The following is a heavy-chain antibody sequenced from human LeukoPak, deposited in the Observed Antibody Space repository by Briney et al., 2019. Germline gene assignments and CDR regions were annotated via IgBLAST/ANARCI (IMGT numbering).Heavy chain of an antibody. D-gene: IGHD6-19*01. V-gene: IGHV4-30-2*01. J-gene: IGHJ4*02. CDR1: GGCISSGDYS. CDR3: ARLRSGWGGGFDY. CDR2: IYHSGST. Sequence: PSQTLSLTCAVSGGCISSGDYSWSWIRQPPGKGVEWIGYIYHSGSTYYNPSLKSRVTISVDRSKNQFSLKLSSVTAADTAVYYCARLRSGWGGGFDYWGQGTLVTVSS.